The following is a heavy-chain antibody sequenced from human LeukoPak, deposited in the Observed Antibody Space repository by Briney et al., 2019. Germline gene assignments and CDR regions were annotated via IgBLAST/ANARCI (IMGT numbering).Heavy chain of an antibody. CDR3: ARDSPFGGRDY. V-gene: IGHV3-53*04. CDR2: IYSGATT. Sequence: GGSLRLSCAASGFTVSSKYMSWVRQAPGKGLEWVSVIYSGATTYYADSVKGRFTISRHNSKNTLFLQMNSLRAEDTAVYYCARDSPFGGRDYWGQGTLVTVSS. CDR1: GFTVSSKY. J-gene: IGHJ4*02. D-gene: IGHD3-10*01.